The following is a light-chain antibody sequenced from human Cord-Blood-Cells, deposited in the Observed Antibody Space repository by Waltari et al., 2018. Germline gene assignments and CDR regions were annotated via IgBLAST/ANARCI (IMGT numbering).Light chain of an antibody. CDR2: DVS. V-gene: IGLV2-11*01. CDR3: CSYAGSYTVGV. Sequence: QLALIQPRPVSGSPGQSVTIPGTGTSSDVGGYNYASCYQQHPGKAPKLMIYDVSKRPSGVPDRFSGSKSGNTASLTISGLQAEDEADDYCCSYAGSYTVGVFGGGTKLTVL. CDR1: SSDVGGYNY. J-gene: IGLJ2*01.